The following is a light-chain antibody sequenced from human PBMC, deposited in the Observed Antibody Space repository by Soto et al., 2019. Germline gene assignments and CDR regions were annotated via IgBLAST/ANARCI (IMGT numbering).Light chain of an antibody. CDR2: SNN. V-gene: IGLV1-44*01. CDR3: AAWDDSLNGGV. J-gene: IGLJ1*01. Sequence: QSVLTQPPSASGTPGQRVTISCSGSSSNIGSNTVNWYQQLPGTAPKLLIYSNNQRPSGVPDRFSGSKSGTSASLAISGLQSEDEADYYCAAWDDSLNGGVFGTATKLTVL. CDR1: SSNIGSNT.